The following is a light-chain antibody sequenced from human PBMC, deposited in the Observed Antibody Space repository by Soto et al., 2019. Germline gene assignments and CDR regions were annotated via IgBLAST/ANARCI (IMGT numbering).Light chain of an antibody. CDR3: QQYGSSPIT. CDR1: ERIYSAY. CDR2: GTS. Sequence: EVVLTQSPGTLSLSRGERATLSCRASERIYSAYLGWYQQKPGQAPRLLIYGTSSRATDIPDRFSGSGSGTDFTLTISRLEPEDFAVYYCQQYGSSPITFGQGTRLEI. V-gene: IGKV3-20*01. J-gene: IGKJ5*01.